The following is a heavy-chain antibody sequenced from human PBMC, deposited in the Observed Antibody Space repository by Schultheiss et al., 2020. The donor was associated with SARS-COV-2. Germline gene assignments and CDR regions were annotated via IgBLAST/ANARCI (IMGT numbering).Heavy chain of an antibody. CDR3: ARVRSLQAAIGWFDP. D-gene: IGHD2-2*01. CDR1: GYSFTSYW. V-gene: IGHV5-51*01. CDR2: IYPGDSDT. J-gene: IGHJ5*02. Sequence: GESLKISCKGSGYSFTSYWIGWVRQMPGKGLEWMGIIYPGDSDTRYSPSFQGQVTISADKSISTAYLQWSSLKASDTAMYYCARVRSLQAAIGWFDPWGQGTLVTVSS.